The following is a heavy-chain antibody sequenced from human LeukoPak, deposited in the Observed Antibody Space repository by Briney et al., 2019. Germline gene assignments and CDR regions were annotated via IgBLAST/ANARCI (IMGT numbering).Heavy chain of an antibody. CDR1: GLYNATILIIYY. CDR3: PRAAAHRAYAFDY. CDR2: VTSSGSP. J-gene: IGHJ4*02. D-gene: IGHD3-16*01. V-gene: IGHV4-39*01. Sequence: SETLSLTYSVSGLYNATILIIYYWGWIRQPPGKGLEWIETVTSSGSPFYTPSLRGRVSISLDTSTNQISLQLTSVTATGTATPSSPRAAAHRAYAFDYWGQGSLASVSS.